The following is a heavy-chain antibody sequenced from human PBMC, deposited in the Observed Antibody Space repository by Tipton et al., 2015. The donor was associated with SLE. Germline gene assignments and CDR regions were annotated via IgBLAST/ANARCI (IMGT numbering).Heavy chain of an antibody. J-gene: IGHJ6*03. CDR1: GGSISSYY. Sequence: LRLSCTVSGGSISSYYWSWIRQPPGKGLEWIGYIYYSGSTNYNPSLKSRVTISVDTSKNQFSLKLSSVTAADTAVYYCARGSGSSSAHYYYYMDVWGKGTTVTVSS. D-gene: IGHD6-6*01. CDR2: IYYSGST. CDR3: ARGSGSSSAHYYYYMDV. V-gene: IGHV4-59*01.